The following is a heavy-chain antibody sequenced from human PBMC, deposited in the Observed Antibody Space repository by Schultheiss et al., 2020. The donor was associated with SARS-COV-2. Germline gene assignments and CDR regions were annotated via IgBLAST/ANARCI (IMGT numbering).Heavy chain of an antibody. D-gene: IGHD5-24*01. J-gene: IGHJ5*02. V-gene: IGHV1-46*01. CDR2: INPSGGST. CDR1: GYTFTSYY. Sequence: GESLKISCKASGYTFTSYYMHWVRQAPGQGLEWMGIINPSGGSTSYAQKFQGRVTMTRDTSTSTVYMELSSLRSEDTAVYYCARRMAAAWFDPWGQGTLVTVSS. CDR3: ARRMAAAWFDP.